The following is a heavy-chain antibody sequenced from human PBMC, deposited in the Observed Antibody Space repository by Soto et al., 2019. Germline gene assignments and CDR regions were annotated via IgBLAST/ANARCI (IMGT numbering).Heavy chain of an antibody. CDR1: GDSIISYY. Sequence: PSETLSLTCTVSGDSIISYYWSWIRQPPGKGLEWVGYIFHSGSTNYNPSLKSRVTISIDTSKSQFSLKLSSVTAADTAVYYCARGGGVYYFDYWGQGTLVTVSS. V-gene: IGHV4-59*01. J-gene: IGHJ4*02. CDR3: ARGGGVYYFDY. CDR2: IFHSGST. D-gene: IGHD2-8*02.